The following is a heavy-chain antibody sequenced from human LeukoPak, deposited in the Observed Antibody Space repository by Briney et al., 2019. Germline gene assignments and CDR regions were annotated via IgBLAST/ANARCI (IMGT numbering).Heavy chain of an antibody. Sequence: SETLSLTCTVSGGSISSYYWSWIRQPPGKGLEWIGDIYYSGSTNYNPSLKSRVTISVDTSKNQFSLKLSSVTAADTAVYYCARLGATITDYYYYYGMDVWGQGTTVTVSS. CDR1: GGSISSYY. J-gene: IGHJ6*02. CDR3: ARLGATITDYYYYYGMDV. V-gene: IGHV4-59*08. CDR2: IYYSGST. D-gene: IGHD5-12*01.